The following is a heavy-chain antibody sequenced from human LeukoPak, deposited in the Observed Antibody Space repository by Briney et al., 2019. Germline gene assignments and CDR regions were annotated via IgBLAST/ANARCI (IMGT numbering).Heavy chain of an antibody. CDR1: GGTFTSYA. Sequence: SVKVSFTASGGTFTSYAISWVRQAPGQGLEWMGRIIPILGIANYAQKFQGRVTITADKSTSTAYMELSSLRSEDTAVYYCARDPSYSSSCRSWGQGTLVTVSS. V-gene: IGHV1-69*04. D-gene: IGHD6-13*01. CDR3: ARDPSYSSSCRS. J-gene: IGHJ4*02. CDR2: IIPILGIA.